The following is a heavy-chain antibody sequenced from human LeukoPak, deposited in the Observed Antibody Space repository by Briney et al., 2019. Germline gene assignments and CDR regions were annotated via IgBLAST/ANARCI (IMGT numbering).Heavy chain of an antibody. CDR1: GGSISSGGYY. V-gene: IGHV4-31*03. J-gene: IGHJ5*02. CDR2: IYYSGST. Sequence: PSETLSLTCTVSGGSISSGGYYWSWIRQHPGNGLEWIGYIYYSGSTYYNPSLKSRVTISVDTSKNQFSLKLSSVTAADTAVYYCARDLNYYGSGGGFDPWGQGTLVTVSS. D-gene: IGHD3-10*01. CDR3: ARDLNYYGSGGGFDP.